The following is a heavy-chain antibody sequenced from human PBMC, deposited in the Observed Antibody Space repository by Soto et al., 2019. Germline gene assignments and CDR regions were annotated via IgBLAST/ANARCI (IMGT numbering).Heavy chain of an antibody. Sequence: GESLKISFKGSGYSFTSYWISWVRQMPGKGLEWMGRIDPNDSYTNYSPSFQGHVTISADKSISTAYLQWSSLKASDTAMYYCASQPSSSSPYYYYGMDVWGQGTTVTVSS. D-gene: IGHD6-6*01. V-gene: IGHV5-10-1*01. CDR1: GYSFTSYW. CDR2: IDPNDSYT. J-gene: IGHJ6*02. CDR3: ASQPSSSSPYYYYGMDV.